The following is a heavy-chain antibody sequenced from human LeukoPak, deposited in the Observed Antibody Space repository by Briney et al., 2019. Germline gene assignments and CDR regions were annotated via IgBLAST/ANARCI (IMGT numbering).Heavy chain of an antibody. V-gene: IGHV1-18*01. CDR3: VRDIQWRFDP. D-gene: IGHD2-8*01. CDR1: VYMFTIYG. J-gene: IGHJ5*02. CDR2: ISTNKGNT. Sequence: ASVNVSCKASVYMFTIYGISWVRQAPGQGLEWMGWISTNKGNTNYAQRLQGRVTMTTDTSTSTAYMELRSLRSDDTAIYYCVRDIQWRFDPWGQGTLVTVSS.